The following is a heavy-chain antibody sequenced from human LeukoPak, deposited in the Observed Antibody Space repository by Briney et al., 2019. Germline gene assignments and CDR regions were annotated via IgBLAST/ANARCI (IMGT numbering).Heavy chain of an antibody. CDR1: GFTFSSYA. CDR2: ISYDGSNK. D-gene: IGHD2-15*01. Sequence: PGRSLRLSCAASGFTFSSYAMHWVRQAPGKGLEWVAVISYDGSNKYYADSVKGRFTISRDNSKNTLYLQMNSLRAEDTAVYSCARESRPIVVVVAATSIYFDYWGQGTLVTVSS. V-gene: IGHV3-30-3*01. J-gene: IGHJ4*02. CDR3: ARESRPIVVVVAATSIYFDY.